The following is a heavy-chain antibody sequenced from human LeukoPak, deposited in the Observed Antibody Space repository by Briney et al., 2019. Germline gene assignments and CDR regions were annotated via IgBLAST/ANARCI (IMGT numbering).Heavy chain of an antibody. CDR1: GGSISSGSYY. Sequence: SLTLSLTCTVSGGSISSGSYYWSWIRQPAGKGLEWIGRIYTSGSTNYNPSLKSRVTISVDTSKNQFSLKLSSVTAADTAVYYCARGAYGSGSSNIDYWGQGTLVTVSS. CDR2: IYTSGST. CDR3: ARGAYGSGSSNIDY. V-gene: IGHV4-61*02. D-gene: IGHD3-10*01. J-gene: IGHJ4*02.